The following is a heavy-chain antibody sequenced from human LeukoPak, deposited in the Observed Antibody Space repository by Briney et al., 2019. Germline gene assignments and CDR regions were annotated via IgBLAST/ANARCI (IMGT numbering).Heavy chain of an antibody. CDR1: GYSISSGYY. Sequence: SETLSLTCAVSGYSISSGYYWGWIRQPPVKGLEWIGSIWHGGTTYYNPSLKSRVTISVDTSKNQFSLELSSVTAADTALYYCAILYSYGYISSVYWGQGTLVTVSS. CDR3: AILYSYGYISSVY. CDR2: IWHGGTT. J-gene: IGHJ4*02. V-gene: IGHV4-38-2*01. D-gene: IGHD5-18*01.